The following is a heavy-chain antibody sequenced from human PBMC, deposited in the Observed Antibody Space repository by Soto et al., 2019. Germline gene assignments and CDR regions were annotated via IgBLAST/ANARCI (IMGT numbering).Heavy chain of an antibody. V-gene: IGHV3-23*01. CDR2: ISGSGGST. D-gene: IGHD5-18*01. Sequence: GGSLRLSCAASGFTFSSYAMGWVRQAPGKGLEWVSAISGSGGSTYYADSVKGRFTISRDNSKNTLYLQMNSLRAEDTAVYYCAKDVRAAMVPSYYYYYGMDVWGQGTTVTVSS. CDR1: GFTFSSYA. J-gene: IGHJ6*02. CDR3: AKDVRAAMVPSYYYYYGMDV.